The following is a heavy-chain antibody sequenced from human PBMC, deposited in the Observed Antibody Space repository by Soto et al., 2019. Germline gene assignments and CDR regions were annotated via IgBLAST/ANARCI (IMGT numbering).Heavy chain of an antibody. Sequence: GGSLRLSCAASGFTFSSYEMNWVRQAPGKGLEWVSYISSSGSTIYYADSVKGRFTISRDNAKNSLYLQMNSLRAEDPAVYYCARDDPQGAAGYYYYGMDVWGQGTTVTVSS. V-gene: IGHV3-48*03. CDR1: GFTFSSYE. J-gene: IGHJ6*02. CDR3: ARDDPQGAAGYYYYGMDV. CDR2: ISSSGSTI. D-gene: IGHD6-13*01.